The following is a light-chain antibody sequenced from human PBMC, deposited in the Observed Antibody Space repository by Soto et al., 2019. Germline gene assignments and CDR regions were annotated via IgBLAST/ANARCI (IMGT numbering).Light chain of an antibody. CDR1: SSVPSIY. V-gene: IGKV3-20*01. CDR3: QQCATSPWT. CDR2: ATS. Sequence: EIVLTQSPGSLSLSPGERATLSCRASSSVPSIYLAWYQQKPGQAPRVLIYATSSRATGIPDMFSGSGSGTDFTLTISRLEPEDFALYFCQQCATSPWTFGQGTKVEIK. J-gene: IGKJ1*01.